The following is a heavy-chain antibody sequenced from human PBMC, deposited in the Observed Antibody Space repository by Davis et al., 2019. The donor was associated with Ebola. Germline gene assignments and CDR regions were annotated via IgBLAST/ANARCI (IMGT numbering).Heavy chain of an antibody. D-gene: IGHD3-3*01. J-gene: IGHJ6*02. CDR3: ARIASPGYYDPHYGMDV. CDR1: GFSLSNARMG. CDR2: IFSNDEK. Sequence: SGPTLVKPTETLTLTCTVSGFSLSNARMGVSWIRQPPGKALEWLAHIFSNDEKSYSTSLKSRLTISKDTSKSQVVLTMTNMDPVDTATYYCARIASPGYYDPHYGMDVWGQGTTVTVSS. V-gene: IGHV2-26*01.